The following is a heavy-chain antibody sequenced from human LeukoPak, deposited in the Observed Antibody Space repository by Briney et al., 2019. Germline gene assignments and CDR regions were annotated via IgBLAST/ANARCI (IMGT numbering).Heavy chain of an antibody. D-gene: IGHD6-19*01. CDR2: INHSGST. J-gene: IGHJ4*02. V-gene: IGHV4-34*01. CDR1: GGSFSGYY. CDR3: ARDTSGWFALNS. Sequence: SETLSLTCAVYGGSFSGYYWSWIRQPPGKGLEWIGEINHSGSTNYNPSLKSRVTISVDTSKNQFSLRLTSVTAADTAVYYCARDTSGWFALNSWGQGILVTVSS.